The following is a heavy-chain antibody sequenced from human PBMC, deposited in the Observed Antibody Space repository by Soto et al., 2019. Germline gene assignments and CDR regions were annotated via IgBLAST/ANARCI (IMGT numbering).Heavy chain of an antibody. Sequence: RGASLKISCKRSGYSFTSYWISWVRQMPGKGLEWLGRIDPSDSYTNYSPSFQGHVTISADKSISTAYLQWSSLKASDTAMYYCARQYNWNYNWFDPWGQGTLVTVSS. V-gene: IGHV5-10-1*01. D-gene: IGHD1-7*01. CDR1: GYSFTSYW. J-gene: IGHJ5*02. CDR2: IDPSDSYT. CDR3: ARQYNWNYNWFDP.